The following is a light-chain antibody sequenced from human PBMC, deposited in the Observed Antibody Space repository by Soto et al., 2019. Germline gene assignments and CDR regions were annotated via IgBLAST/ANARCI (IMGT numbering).Light chain of an antibody. CDR1: SSDIGGGYD. CDR2: GDT. V-gene: IGLV1-40*01. J-gene: IGLJ2*01. CDR3: QSYDSSLSGHVV. Sequence: QAVVTQPPSVSGAPGQRVTISCTGSSSDIGGGYDVHWYQHLPGSVPKLLIYGDTNRPSGVPDRFSGSKSGTSASLAITGLQAEDEAGYYCQSYDSSLSGHVVFGGGTKLTVL.